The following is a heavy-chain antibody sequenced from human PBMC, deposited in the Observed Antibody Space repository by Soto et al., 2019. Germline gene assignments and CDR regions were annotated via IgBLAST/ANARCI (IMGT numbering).Heavy chain of an antibody. CDR3: ARGGRRSYYLDY. Sequence: EVQLVESGGGLVQPGGSLRLSCAVSGFTFSNYWMHWVRQAPGEGLVWVSRVNSDGTSTNHADSVKGRITISSDNAKNTVYLQVNSLRAEDTAVYYCARGGRRSYYLDYWGQGTLVTVSS. V-gene: IGHV3-74*01. CDR2: VNSDGTST. J-gene: IGHJ4*02. CDR1: GFTFSNYW.